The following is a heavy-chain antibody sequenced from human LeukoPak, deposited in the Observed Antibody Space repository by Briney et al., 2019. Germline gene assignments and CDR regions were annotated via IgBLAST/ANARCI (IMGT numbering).Heavy chain of an antibody. D-gene: IGHD3-10*01. V-gene: IGHV3-23*01. CDR2: ISGSGGST. CDR3: AKALDGSGSYYIPFDY. CDR1: GFTFSSYA. Sequence: GGSLRLSCAASGFTFSSYAMSWVRQAPGKGLEWVSAISGSGGSTDYADSVKGRFTISRDNSKNTLYLQMNSLRAEDTAVYYCAKALDGSGSYYIPFDYWGQGTLVTVSS. J-gene: IGHJ4*02.